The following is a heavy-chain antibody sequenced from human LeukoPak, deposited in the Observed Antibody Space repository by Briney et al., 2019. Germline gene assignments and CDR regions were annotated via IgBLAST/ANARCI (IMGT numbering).Heavy chain of an antibody. CDR3: TRHSSSWSFDY. Sequence: GGSLRLSCAASGFTFSSYWMHWVRQAPGKGLVWVSRINSDGSSTSYADSVKGRFTISRDNAKNTLYLQMNSLRAEDTAVYYCTRHSSSWSFDYWGQGTLVTVSS. D-gene: IGHD6-13*01. CDR1: GFTFSSYW. J-gene: IGHJ4*02. V-gene: IGHV3-74*01. CDR2: INSDGSST.